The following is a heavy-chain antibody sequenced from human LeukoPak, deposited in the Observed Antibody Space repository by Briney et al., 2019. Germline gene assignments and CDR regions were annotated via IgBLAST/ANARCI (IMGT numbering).Heavy chain of an antibody. CDR1: GYSFTSYD. D-gene: IGHD1-1*01. Sequence: ASVKVSCKASGYSFTSYDINWVRQATGQGLEWMGWMNPNSGNTGYAQKFQGRVTITADESTSTAYMELSSLRSEDTAVYYCARGRRWNDPSNDYWGQGTLVTVSS. CDR2: MNPNSGNT. V-gene: IGHV1-8*03. J-gene: IGHJ4*02. CDR3: ARGRRWNDPSNDY.